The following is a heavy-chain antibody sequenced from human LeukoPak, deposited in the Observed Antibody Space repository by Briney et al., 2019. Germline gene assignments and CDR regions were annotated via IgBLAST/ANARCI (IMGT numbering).Heavy chain of an antibody. D-gene: IGHD6-19*01. J-gene: IGHJ4*02. CDR2: MNPNSGYT. CDR3: ARVAGSIDY. CDR1: LYTFTPYD. Sequence: GASVKVSCKASLYTFTPYDINWVRQATGQGLEWMGWMNPNSGYTGYAQKFQGRVTITRDTSISTAYMELSSLRSEGTAVYDCARVAGSIDYWGQRTLVTVSS. V-gene: IGHV1-8*03.